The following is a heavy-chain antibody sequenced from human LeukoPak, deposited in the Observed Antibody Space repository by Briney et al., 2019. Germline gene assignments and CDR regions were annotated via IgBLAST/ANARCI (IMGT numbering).Heavy chain of an antibody. CDR2: IYYSGST. CDR1: GGSISSSSYY. CDR3: AARPVPAAPYFDY. D-gene: IGHD2-2*01. V-gene: IGHV4-39*07. Sequence: SETLSLTCTVSGGSISSSSYYWGWIRQPPGKGLEWIGSIYYSGSTYYNPSLKSRVTISVDTSKNQFSLKLSSVTAADTAVYYCAARPVPAAPYFDYWGQGTLVTVSS. J-gene: IGHJ4*02.